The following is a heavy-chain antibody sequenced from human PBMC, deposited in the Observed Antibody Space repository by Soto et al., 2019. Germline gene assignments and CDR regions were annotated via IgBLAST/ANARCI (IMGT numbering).Heavy chain of an antibody. Sequence: QVQLVQSGAEVKKPGSSVKVSCTASGGTFSSYAISWVRQAPGQGLEWMGGIIPISGTANYAQKFQDRVTITADESTSTAYMELSSLRSEDTAVYYCARSQGSSTSLEIYYYYYYGMDVWGQGTTVTVSS. CDR1: GGTFSSYA. J-gene: IGHJ6*02. D-gene: IGHD2-2*01. CDR2: IIPISGTA. V-gene: IGHV1-69*01. CDR3: ARSQGSSTSLEIYYYYYYGMDV.